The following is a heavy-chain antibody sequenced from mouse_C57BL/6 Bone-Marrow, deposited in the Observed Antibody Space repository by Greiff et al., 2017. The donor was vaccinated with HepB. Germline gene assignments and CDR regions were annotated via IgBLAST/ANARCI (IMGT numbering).Heavy chain of an antibody. V-gene: IGHV7-3*01. D-gene: IGHD3-1*01. Sequence: DVKLVESGGGLVQPGGSLSLSCAASGFTFTDYYMSWVCQPPGKALEWLGFIRNKANGYTTEYSASVKVGFTISRDNSQSILYLQMNALRAEDSATYYCARYGLSTPDYFDYWGQGTTLTVSS. CDR1: GFTFTDYY. CDR2: IRNKANGYTT. J-gene: IGHJ2*01. CDR3: ARYGLSTPDYFDY.